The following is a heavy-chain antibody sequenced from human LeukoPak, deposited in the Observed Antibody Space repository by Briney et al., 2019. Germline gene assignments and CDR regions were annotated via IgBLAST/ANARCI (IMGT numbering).Heavy chain of an antibody. CDR2: IYSGGST. Sequence: GGSLRLSCAASGFTVSSNYMSWVRQAPGKGLEWVSVIYSGGSTYYADSVKGRFTISRDNSKNTLYLQMNSLRAEDTAVYYCARATGGGEDAFDIWGQGTMVTVSS. J-gene: IGHJ3*02. CDR3: ARATGGGEDAFDI. D-gene: IGHD3-16*01. CDR1: GFTVSSNY. V-gene: IGHV3-53*01.